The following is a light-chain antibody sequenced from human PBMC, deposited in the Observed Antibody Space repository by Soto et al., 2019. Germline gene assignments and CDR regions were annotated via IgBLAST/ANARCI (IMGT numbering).Light chain of an antibody. CDR1: TIDDGTSNY. V-gene: IGLV2-11*01. CDR2: DVS. Sequence: QSALTQPRSVSGSPGQSFTISCTGPTIDDGTSNYVSWYQQHPGKVPKLMIYDVSERPSGVPDRFSGSKSGNTASLTISGLQPEDEADYYCCSYAVTFYVFGTGTKVTVL. CDR3: CSYAVTFYV. J-gene: IGLJ1*01.